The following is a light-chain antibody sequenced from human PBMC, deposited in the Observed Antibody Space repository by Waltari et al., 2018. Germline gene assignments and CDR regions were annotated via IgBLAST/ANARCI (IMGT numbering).Light chain of an antibody. Sequence: SALTQPASVSGSPGQTTTISCTGTASYVGCYYYFSWYQQHPGKAPIFMIYEVTNRPSGVSNRFSGSKSGNTAYLTISGLRAEDEADYHCSSYTSSDTWVFGGGTKVTVL. V-gene: IGLV2-14*01. CDR2: EVT. CDR1: ASYVGCYYY. CDR3: SSYTSSDTWV. J-gene: IGLJ3*02.